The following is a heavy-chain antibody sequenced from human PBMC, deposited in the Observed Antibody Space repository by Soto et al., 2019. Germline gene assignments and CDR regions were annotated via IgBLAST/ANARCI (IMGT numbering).Heavy chain of an antibody. Sequence: EVQLLESGGGLVQPGGSLRLSCTASGFAFMTYGMNWVRQAPGKGLEWVGNINDRGSNTAYADSVKGRFTISRDNSRNTLALQKNTLRADDTAIYYCAKAAAPAGSPGYYAMDVWGQGTTVTVSS. CDR2: INDRGSNT. J-gene: IGHJ6*02. D-gene: IGHD6-13*01. V-gene: IGHV3-23*01. CDR3: AKAAAPAGSPGYYAMDV. CDR1: GFAFMTYG.